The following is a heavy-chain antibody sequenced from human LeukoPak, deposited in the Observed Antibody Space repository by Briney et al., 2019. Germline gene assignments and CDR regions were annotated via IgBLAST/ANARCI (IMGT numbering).Heavy chain of an antibody. J-gene: IGHJ6*02. CDR1: GGTFSSYA. Sequence: PGASVKVSCKASGGTFSSYAISWVRQAPGQGLEWMGGIIPIFGTANYAQKFQGRVTITADESTSTAYIELSSLRSEDTAVYYCARLEMDVWGSYRPPDVWGQGTTVTVSS. CDR3: ARLEMDVWGSYRPPDV. CDR2: IIPIFGTA. V-gene: IGHV1-69*13. D-gene: IGHD3-16*02.